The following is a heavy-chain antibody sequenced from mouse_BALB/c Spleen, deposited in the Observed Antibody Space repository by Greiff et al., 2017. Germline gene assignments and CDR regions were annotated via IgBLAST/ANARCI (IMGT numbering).Heavy chain of an antibody. CDR1: GFTFSGYA. V-gene: IGHV5-6-5*01. CDR2: ISSGGST. D-gene: IGHD1-1*01. J-gene: IGHJ1*01. Sequence: EVKLVESGGGLVKPGGSLKLSCAASGFTFSGYAMSWVRQTPEKRLEWVASISSGGSTYYPDSVKGRFTISRDNARNILYLQMSSLRSEDTARYYCARGSSLWYFDVWGAGTTVTVSS. CDR3: ARGSSLWYFDV.